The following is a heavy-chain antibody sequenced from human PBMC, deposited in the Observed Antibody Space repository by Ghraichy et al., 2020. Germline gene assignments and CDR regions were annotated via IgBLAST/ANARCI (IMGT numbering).Heavy chain of an antibody. J-gene: IGHJ6*02. CDR2: IFSNDEK. Sequence: SGPTLVKPTETLTLTCTVSGFSLSNARMGVSWIRQPPGKALEWLAHIFSNDEKSYSTSLKSRLTISKDTSKSQVVLTMTNMDPVDTATYYCARRFGYSSGWFGNYYYGMDVWGQGTTVTVSS. CDR3: ARRFGYSSGWFGNYYYGMDV. CDR1: GFSLSNARMG. V-gene: IGHV2-26*01. D-gene: IGHD6-19*01.